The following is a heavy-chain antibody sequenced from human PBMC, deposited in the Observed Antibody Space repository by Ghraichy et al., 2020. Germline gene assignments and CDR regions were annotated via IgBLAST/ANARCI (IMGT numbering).Heavy chain of an antibody. D-gene: IGHD2-8*01. V-gene: IGHV3-53*01. CDR1: GFTVSSKY. CDR2: IYSGGST. Sequence: GGSLRLSCAASGFTVSSKYMSWVRQAPGKGLEWVSVIYSGGSTYYADSVKGRFTISRDNYNNTLYLQMNSLIAEDTTMYYCARDVTYCSNGVCSRGFDYWGQGTLVTVSS. J-gene: IGHJ4*02. CDR3: ARDVTYCSNGVCSRGFDY.